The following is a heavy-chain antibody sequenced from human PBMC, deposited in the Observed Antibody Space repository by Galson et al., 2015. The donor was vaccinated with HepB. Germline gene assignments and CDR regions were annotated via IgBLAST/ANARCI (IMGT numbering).Heavy chain of an antibody. CDR1: GYTLTELS. CDR2: FDPEDGET. CDR3: ATTIGYCSSTSCYALYYYYYGMDA. Sequence: SVKVSCKVSGYTLTELSMHWVRQAPGQGLEWMGGFDPEDGETIYAQKFQGRVTMTEDTSTDTAYMELSSLRSEDTAVYYCATTIGYCSSTSCYALYYYYYGMDAWGQGTTVTVSS. J-gene: IGHJ6*02. V-gene: IGHV1-24*01. D-gene: IGHD2-2*01.